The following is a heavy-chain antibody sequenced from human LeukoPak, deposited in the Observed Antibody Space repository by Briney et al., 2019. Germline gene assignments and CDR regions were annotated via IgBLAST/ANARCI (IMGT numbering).Heavy chain of an antibody. J-gene: IGHJ3*02. V-gene: IGHV1-69*13. CDR1: GGTFSSYA. CDR3: ATAPIHEWELLLGAFDI. D-gene: IGHD1-26*01. Sequence: ASVKVSCKASGGTFSSYAISWVRQAPGQRLEWMGGIIPIFGTANYAQKFQGRVTITADESTSTAYMELSSLRSEDTAVYYCATAPIHEWELLLGAFDIWGQGTMVTVSS. CDR2: IIPIFGTA.